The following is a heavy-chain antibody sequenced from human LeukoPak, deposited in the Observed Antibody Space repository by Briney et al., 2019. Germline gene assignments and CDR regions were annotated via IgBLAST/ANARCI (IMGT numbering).Heavy chain of an antibody. CDR2: IYPGDSDT. Sequence: GESLKISCKGSGYSFTSYWIGWVRQMPGTGLEWMGIIYPGDSDTRYSPSFQGQVTISADKSISTAYLQWSSLKASDTAVYYCARLRLLGPVEGFAWFDPWGQGTLVTVSS. CDR1: GYSFTSYW. J-gene: IGHJ5*02. CDR3: ARLRLLGPVEGFAWFDP. V-gene: IGHV5-51*01. D-gene: IGHD3-3*01.